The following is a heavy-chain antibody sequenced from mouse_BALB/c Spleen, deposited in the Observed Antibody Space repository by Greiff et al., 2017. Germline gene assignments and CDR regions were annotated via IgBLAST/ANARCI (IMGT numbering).Heavy chain of an antibody. D-gene: IGHD2-14*01. CDR1: GFSLTGYG. CDR3: ARDPGYDGAWFAY. J-gene: IGHJ3*01. V-gene: IGHV2-6-7*01. Sequence: VQRVESGPGLVAPSQSLSITCTVSGFSLTGYGVNWVRQPPGKGLEWLGMIWGDGSTDYNSALKSRLSISKDNSKSQVFLKMNSLQTDDTARYYCARDPGYDGAWFAYWGQGTLVTVSA. CDR2: IWGDGST.